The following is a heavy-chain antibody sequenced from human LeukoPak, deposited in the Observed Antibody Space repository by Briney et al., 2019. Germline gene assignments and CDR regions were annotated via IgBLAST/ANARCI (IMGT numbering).Heavy chain of an antibody. CDR1: GYIFTNNW. V-gene: IGHV5-51*01. J-gene: IGHJ4*02. Sequence: GESLKISCKGSGYIFTNNWIGWVRQMPGKGLEWMGIMYPGDSDTRYSPSFEGQVTISADKSISTAYLQWSSLKASDTAMYYCARQTRDGSGSRGYSFDFWGQGTLVAVSS. CDR2: MYPGDSDT. CDR3: ARQTRDGSGSRGYSFDF. D-gene: IGHD3-10*01.